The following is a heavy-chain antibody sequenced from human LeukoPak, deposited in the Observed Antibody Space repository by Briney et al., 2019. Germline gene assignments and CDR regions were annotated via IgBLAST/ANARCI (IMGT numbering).Heavy chain of an antibody. J-gene: IGHJ4*02. V-gene: IGHV4-34*01. CDR2: INHSGST. CDR1: GGSFSGYY. CDR3: ASSGYSSGWYKVGY. D-gene: IGHD6-19*01. Sequence: PSETLSLTCAVYGGSFSGYYWSWIRQPPGKGLEWIGEINHSGSTNYNPSLKSRVTISVDTSKNQFSLKLSSVTAADTAVYYCASSGYSSGWYKVGYWGQETLVTVSS.